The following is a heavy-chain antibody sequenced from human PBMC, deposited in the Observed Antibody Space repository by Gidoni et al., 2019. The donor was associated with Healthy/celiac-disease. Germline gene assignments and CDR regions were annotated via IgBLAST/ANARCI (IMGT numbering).Heavy chain of an antibody. V-gene: IGHV4-61*01. Sequence: QVQLQESGPGLVKSSETLSLTCTVSGGSVSSGSYYWSWIRQPPGKGLEWIGYIYYSGSTNYNPSLKSRVTISVDTSKNQFSLKLSSVTAADTAVYYCARDLSDWFDPWGQGTLVTVSS. CDR3: ARDLSDWFDP. CDR1: GGSVSSGSYY. CDR2: IYYSGST. J-gene: IGHJ5*02.